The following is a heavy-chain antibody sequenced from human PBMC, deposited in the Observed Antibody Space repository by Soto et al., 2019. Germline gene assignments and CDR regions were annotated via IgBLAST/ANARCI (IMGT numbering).Heavy chain of an antibody. CDR1: GFTFSSYA. Sequence: EVQLLESGGGLVQPGGTLRLSCAASGFTFSSYAMRWVRQAPGKGLEWVSAVSGSGGSTYYADSVKGRFTISRDNSKNTLYLQMNSLRAEDTAVYYCARRGPGTYFDYWGQGTLVTVSS. D-gene: IGHD6-13*01. J-gene: IGHJ4*02. CDR3: ARRGPGTYFDY. V-gene: IGHV3-23*01. CDR2: VSGSGGST.